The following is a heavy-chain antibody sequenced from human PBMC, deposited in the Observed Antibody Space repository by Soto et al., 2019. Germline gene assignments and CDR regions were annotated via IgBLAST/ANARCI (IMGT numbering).Heavy chain of an antibody. CDR2: IFSNDEK. J-gene: IGHJ4*02. Sequence: SGPTLVNPTETLTLTCTVSGFSLSNARMGVSWIRQPPGKALEWLAHIFSNDEKSYSTSLKSRLTISKDTSKSQVVLTMTNMDPVDTATYYCARLTGDTAMAAGFNYFDYWGQGTLVTVSS. CDR3: ARLTGDTAMAAGFNYFDY. D-gene: IGHD5-18*01. V-gene: IGHV2-26*01. CDR1: GFSLSNARMG.